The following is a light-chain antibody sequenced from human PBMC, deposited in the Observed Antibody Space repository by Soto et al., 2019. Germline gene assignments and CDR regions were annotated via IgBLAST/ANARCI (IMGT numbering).Light chain of an antibody. CDR1: SSDVGTYNL. Sequence: QSVLTQPASVSGSPGQSITISCTGTSSDVGTYNLVSWYQQHPGKAPKLMVYEGTKRPSGVSNRFSGSKSGNTASLTISGLQAEDEADYYCSSYTSSSTRVLGTGNKVTVL. CDR2: EGT. V-gene: IGLV2-14*02. J-gene: IGLJ1*01. CDR3: SSYTSSSTRV.